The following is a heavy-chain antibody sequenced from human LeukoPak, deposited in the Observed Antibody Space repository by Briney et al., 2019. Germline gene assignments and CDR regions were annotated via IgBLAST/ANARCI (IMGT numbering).Heavy chain of an antibody. Sequence: ASVKVSYKVSGYTLTELSMHWVRQAPGKGLEWMGGFDPEDGETIYAQKFQGRVTMTEDTSTDTAYMELSSLRSEETAVYYCATVSAGYFDYWGQGTLVTVSS. CDR2: FDPEDGET. CDR3: ATVSAGYFDY. CDR1: GYTLTELS. J-gene: IGHJ4*02. V-gene: IGHV1-24*01.